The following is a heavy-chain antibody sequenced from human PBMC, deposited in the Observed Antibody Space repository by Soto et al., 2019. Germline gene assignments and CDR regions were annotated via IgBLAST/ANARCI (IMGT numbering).Heavy chain of an antibody. J-gene: IGHJ2*01. CDR1: GFTFGKYA. D-gene: IGHD2-15*01. CDR2: ISANGGIT. CDR3: AKDKYTDSVRKVWFFDY. V-gene: IGHV3-23*01. Sequence: EVQLLESGGGLVKPGGSLRLSCAASGFTFGKYAMSWSPLAQGKGLDWVSSISANGGITYYADSVKGRFTISRDNSQNILSLQMDSLTGDDTALYFCAKDKYTDSVRKVWFFDYWGRGTLVTVSS.